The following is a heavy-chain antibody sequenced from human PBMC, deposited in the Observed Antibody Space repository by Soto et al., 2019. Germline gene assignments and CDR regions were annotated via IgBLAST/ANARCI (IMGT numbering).Heavy chain of an antibody. Sequence: QVQLVQSGAEVKKPGASVKVSCKASGYTFTNFGISWVRQAPGQGLEWMGWISAYNGNTNCAQNFQGRVTMTTDTTTSTACRELRRLSSDDTAVYYCARGGTPVDCWGQGPLVTVSS. CDR2: ISAYNGNT. J-gene: IGHJ4*02. D-gene: IGHD3-16*01. CDR1: GYTFTNFG. CDR3: ARGGTPVDC. V-gene: IGHV1-18*01.